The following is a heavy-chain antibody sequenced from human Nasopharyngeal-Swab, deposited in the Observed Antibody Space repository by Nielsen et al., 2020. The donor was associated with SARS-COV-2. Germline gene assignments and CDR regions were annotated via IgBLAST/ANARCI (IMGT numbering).Heavy chain of an antibody. Sequence: GGSLRLSCAVSGFTFSTYGMHWVRLTPGKGLEWVAALSYDGPSEFYADSVKGRFTISRDTSKTILYLQMNDLISEDTGVYYCARPTRGYRRYFDWLGHIDVWGQGTTVTVSS. CDR3: ARPTRGYRRYFDWLGHIDV. CDR2: LSYDGPSE. V-gene: IGHV3-30*03. J-gene: IGHJ6*02. CDR1: GFTFSTYG. D-gene: IGHD3-9*01.